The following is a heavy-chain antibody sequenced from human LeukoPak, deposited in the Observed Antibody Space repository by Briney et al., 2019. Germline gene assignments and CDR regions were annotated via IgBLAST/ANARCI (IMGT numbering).Heavy chain of an antibody. CDR2: IDPSDSYT. CDR1: GYSSTTYW. Sequence: GESLKISCKGSGYSSTTYWITWVRQIPGKGLEWMGRIDPSDSYTNYSPSFQGHVTISADKSISTAYLQWTSLKASDTAIYYCAKFGLISKYWYFDVWGRGTLVTVSS. D-gene: IGHD3/OR15-3a*01. J-gene: IGHJ2*01. V-gene: IGHV5-10-1*01. CDR3: AKFGLISKYWYFDV.